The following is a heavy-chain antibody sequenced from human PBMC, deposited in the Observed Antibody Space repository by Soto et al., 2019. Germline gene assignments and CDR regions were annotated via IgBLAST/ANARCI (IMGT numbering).Heavy chain of an antibody. CDR3: AAAGSVYYYYMDV. J-gene: IGHJ6*03. CDR2: ISSSGSTI. CDR1: GFTFSDYY. D-gene: IGHD6-13*01. V-gene: IGHV3-11*01. Sequence: GGSLRLSCAASGFTFSDYYMSWIRQAPGKGLEWVSYISSSGSTIYYADSVKGRFTISRDNAKNSLYLQMNSLRAEDTAVYYCAAAGSVYYYYMDVWGKGTTVTVSS.